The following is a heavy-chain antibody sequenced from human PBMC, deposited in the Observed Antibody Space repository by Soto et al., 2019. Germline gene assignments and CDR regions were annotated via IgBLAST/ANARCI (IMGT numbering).Heavy chain of an antibody. CDR3: SRENWFQDY. J-gene: IGHJ4*02. CDR1: GFTFSTYY. CDR2: IKNDGSEQ. Sequence: DVQLVESGGGLVQPGGSLRLSCAASGFTFSTYYMTWVRQAPGKGLEWVASIKNDGSEQYYVDSVKSRFTISRDNAKNSLYLQMNSLRAGDTALYYCSRENWFQDYWGQGTRVTVSS. V-gene: IGHV3-7*03. D-gene: IGHD3-10*01.